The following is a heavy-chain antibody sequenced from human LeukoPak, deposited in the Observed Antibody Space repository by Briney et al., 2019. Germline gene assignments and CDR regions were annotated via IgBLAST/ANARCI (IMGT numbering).Heavy chain of an antibody. CDR1: GGSISDYY. V-gene: IGHV4-59*01. CDR2: IYYTGSGSA. CDR3: ARVSSWDYDMLTGSNNLYYFDY. Sequence: SETLSLTCTVSGGSISDYYWSWIRQPPGKGLEWIASIYYTGSGSAKYNPSLKSRVSILVGTSQNQFSLKLTSVTAADTAVYYCARVSSWDYDMLTGSNNLYYFDYWGQGTLVTISS. J-gene: IGHJ4*02. D-gene: IGHD3-9*01.